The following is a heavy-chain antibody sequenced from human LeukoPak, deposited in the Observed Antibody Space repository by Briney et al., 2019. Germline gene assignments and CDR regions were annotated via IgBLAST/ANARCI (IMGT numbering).Heavy chain of an antibody. D-gene: IGHD1-26*01. CDR3: AKDRVGAILGDIDY. CDR2: ISGSGGST. V-gene: IGHV3-23*01. CDR1: GFTFSSYA. Sequence: GGSLRLSCAASGFTFSSYAMSWVRQAPGKGLEWVSAISGSGGSTYYADSVKGRLTISRDNSKNTLYLQMNSLRAEDTAVYYCAKDRVGAILGDIDYWGQGTLVTVSS. J-gene: IGHJ4*02.